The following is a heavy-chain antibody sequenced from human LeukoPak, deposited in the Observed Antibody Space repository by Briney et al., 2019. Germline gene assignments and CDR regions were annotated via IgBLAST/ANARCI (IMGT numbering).Heavy chain of an antibody. D-gene: IGHD2-21*02. CDR1: GFTFSSYS. J-gene: IGHJ6*04. CDR3: ARDQRHSPVVVTVPDV. Sequence: PGGSLRLSCAASGFTFSSYSMNWVRQAPGKGLEWVSYISSSSSTIYYADSVKGRFTISRDNAKNSLYLQMGSLRAEDMAVYYCARDQRHSPVVVTVPDVWGKGTTVTVSS. V-gene: IGHV3-48*01. CDR2: ISSSSSTI.